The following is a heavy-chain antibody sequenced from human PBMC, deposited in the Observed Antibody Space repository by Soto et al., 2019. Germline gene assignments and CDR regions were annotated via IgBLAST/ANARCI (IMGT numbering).Heavy chain of an antibody. J-gene: IGHJ4*02. D-gene: IGHD3-22*01. Sequence: QVQLVQSGAEVRKPGSSVRVSCKASGGSFNRHTISWVRQAPGQGLEWMGGIIPIFGTANHAQKFQGRVTIIAVESTSTVYMELSSLRSDDTAIYYCARGLGYDSTDYYYAYWGQGTLVIVSS. CDR3: ARGLGYDSTDYYYAY. CDR1: GGSFNRHT. CDR2: IIPIFGTA. V-gene: IGHV1-69*01.